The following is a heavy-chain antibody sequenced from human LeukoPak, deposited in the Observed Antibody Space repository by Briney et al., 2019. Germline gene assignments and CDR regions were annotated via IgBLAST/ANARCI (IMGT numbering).Heavy chain of an antibody. Sequence: SVKVSCKASRGTLSSYGISWVRQAPGQGLEWMGGVIAIFGRVKYGQKFQGRATITTDESTSTAYMELSSLTSEDTGVYYCARGELGDSSGFSFFDYWGQGTLVTVSS. CDR3: ARGELGDSSGFSFFDY. D-gene: IGHD3-22*01. V-gene: IGHV1-69*05. J-gene: IGHJ4*02. CDR2: VIAIFGRV. CDR1: RGTLSSYG.